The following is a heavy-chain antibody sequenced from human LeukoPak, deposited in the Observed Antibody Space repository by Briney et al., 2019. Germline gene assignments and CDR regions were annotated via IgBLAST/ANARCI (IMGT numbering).Heavy chain of an antibody. J-gene: IGHJ6*02. Sequence: PGGSLRLSCAASGFTFSNYAMNWVRQAPGKGLEWVSSISSTTSYIYYADSVKGRFTISRDNAKNSLYLQMNSLRAEDTAVYYCAKGLADYFYNMDVWGQGTTVTVSS. CDR1: GFTFSNYA. CDR2: ISSTTSYI. V-gene: IGHV3-21*01. D-gene: IGHD3-16*01. CDR3: AKGLADYFYNMDV.